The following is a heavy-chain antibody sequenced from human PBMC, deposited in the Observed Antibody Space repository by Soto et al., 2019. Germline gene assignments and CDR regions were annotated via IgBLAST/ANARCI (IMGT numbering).Heavy chain of an antibody. CDR1: GFTFSIYG. Sequence: GGSLRLSCAASGFTFSIYGMHWVRQAPGKGLEWVAVISYDGSNKYYADSVKGRFTISRDNSKNTLYLQMNSQRAEDTAVYYCAKVHYDILTGYPRYCYYGMDFWGQGTMVTVSS. CDR2: ISYDGSNK. J-gene: IGHJ6*02. CDR3: AKVHYDILTGYPRYCYYGMDF. D-gene: IGHD3-9*01. V-gene: IGHV3-30*18.